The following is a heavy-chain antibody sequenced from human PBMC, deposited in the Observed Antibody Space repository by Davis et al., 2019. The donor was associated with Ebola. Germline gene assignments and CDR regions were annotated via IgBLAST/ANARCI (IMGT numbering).Heavy chain of an antibody. CDR3: AKSGLSFGVVKYHYGMDV. D-gene: IGHD3-3*01. J-gene: IGHJ6*04. Sequence: GESLKISCTDSVITFSSYAMTWVRQAPGKGLEWVSATSGSGGSTYYADSVKGRFTISRDNSKKTLYLQMNSLGAKDTAVFYCAKSGLSFGVVKYHYGMDVLGKGTTVTVSS. V-gene: IGHV3-23*01. CDR1: VITFSSYA. CDR2: TSGSGGST.